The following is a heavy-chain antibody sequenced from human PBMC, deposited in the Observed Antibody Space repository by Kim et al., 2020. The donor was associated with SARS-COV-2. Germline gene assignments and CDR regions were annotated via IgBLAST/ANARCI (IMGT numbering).Heavy chain of an antibody. J-gene: IGHJ5*02. CDR2: IYHSGST. CDR3: ARAGGLSEAGGWFDP. D-gene: IGHD3-16*01. Sequence: SETLSLTCTVSGYSISSGYYWGWIRQPPGKGLEWIGSIYHSGSTYYNPSLKSRVTISVDTSKNQFSLKLSSVTAADTAVYYCARAGGLSEAGGWFDPWGQGTLVTVSS. V-gene: IGHV4-38-2*02. CDR1: GYSISSGYY.